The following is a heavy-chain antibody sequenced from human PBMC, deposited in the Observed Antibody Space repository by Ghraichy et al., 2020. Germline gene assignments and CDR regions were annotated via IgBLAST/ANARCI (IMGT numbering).Heavy chain of an antibody. CDR3: VSYSSGWSDAY. V-gene: IGHV3-7*01. Sequence: GGSLRLSCAASGFTFSSYWMTWVRQAPGKGLEWVANINQDGRKRYYVDSVKGRFTISRDNAENSLYLQLNSLRAEDTAMYYCVSYSSGWSDAYWGQGTLVTVSP. D-gene: IGHD6-19*01. J-gene: IGHJ4*02. CDR1: GFTFSSYW. CDR2: INQDGRKR.